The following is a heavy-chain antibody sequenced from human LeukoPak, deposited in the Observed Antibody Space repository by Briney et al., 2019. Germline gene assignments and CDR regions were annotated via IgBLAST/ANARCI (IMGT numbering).Heavy chain of an antibody. D-gene: IGHD3-22*01. V-gene: IGHV3-21*01. CDR2: ISSSSTYI. J-gene: IGHJ4*02. CDR3: ARGHYYDSSGYYYNDY. Sequence: GGSLRLSCAASGFTFTSYSMTWVRQAPGKGLEWVSSISSSSTYIYYADSVKGRFTISRDNAKNSVYLQLDSLRDEDTAVYYCARGHYYDSSGYYYNDYCGQGTLVTVSS. CDR1: GFTFTSYS.